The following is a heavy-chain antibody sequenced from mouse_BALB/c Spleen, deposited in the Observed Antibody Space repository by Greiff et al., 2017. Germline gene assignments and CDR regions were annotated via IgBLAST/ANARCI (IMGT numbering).Heavy chain of an antibody. CDR3: ARSGYYYAMDY. Sequence: VQLQQSGAELMKPGASVKISCKATGYTFSSYWIEWVKQRPGHGLEWIGEILPGSGSTNYNEKFKGKATFTADTSSNTAYMQLSSLTSEDSAVYYCARSGYYYAMDYWGQGTSVTVSS. V-gene: IGHV1-9*01. CDR2: ILPGSGST. D-gene: IGHD3-1*01. CDR1: GYTFSSYW. J-gene: IGHJ4*01.